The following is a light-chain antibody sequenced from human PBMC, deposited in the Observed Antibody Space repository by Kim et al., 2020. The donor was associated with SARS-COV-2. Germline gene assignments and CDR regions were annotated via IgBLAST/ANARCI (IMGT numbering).Light chain of an antibody. CDR3: QTWGTSIRV. J-gene: IGLJ3*02. V-gene: IGLV4-69*01. CDR1: SGHSSYA. CDR2: VDNDGSH. Sequence: QLVLTQSPSASASLGASVKLTCTLSSGHSSYAIAWHQQRPEKGPQYLMKVDNDGSHTKGDGIPDRFSGSSSGAERYLTISSLQSEDEADYYCQTWGTSIRVFGGGTQLTVL.